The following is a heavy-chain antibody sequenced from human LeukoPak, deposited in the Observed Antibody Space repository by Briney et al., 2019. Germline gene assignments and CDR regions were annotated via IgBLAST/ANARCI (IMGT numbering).Heavy chain of an antibody. D-gene: IGHD6-13*01. J-gene: IGHJ4*02. CDR3: TGDRGVGAAVFFDY. Sequence: SQTLSLTCAISGDNVSSNSATWNWIRQSPSRGLEWLGRTYYRSKWYNDYAVSVKSRITIIPDTSKNQFSLQLNSVTPDDTALYYCTGDRGVGAAVFFDYWGQGTLVTVSP. CDR1: GDNVSSNSAT. CDR2: TYYRSKWYN. V-gene: IGHV6-1*01.